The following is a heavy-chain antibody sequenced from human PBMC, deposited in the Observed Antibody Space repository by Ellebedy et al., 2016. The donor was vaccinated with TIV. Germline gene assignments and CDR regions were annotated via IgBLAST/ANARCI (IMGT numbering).Heavy chain of an antibody. CDR1: GITFSGLTFSSFW. D-gene: IGHD2-21*02. J-gene: IGHJ4*01. CDR2: INADGSST. CDR3: STLSDTGY. Sequence: PGGSLRLSCAASGITFSGLTFSSFWMQWVRQPPGQGLVWVSRINADGSSTDYADSVKGRFTISRDNAKNTLYLQMNSLKAEDTAMYYCSTLSDTGYWGHGTLVTVSS. V-gene: IGHV3-74*01.